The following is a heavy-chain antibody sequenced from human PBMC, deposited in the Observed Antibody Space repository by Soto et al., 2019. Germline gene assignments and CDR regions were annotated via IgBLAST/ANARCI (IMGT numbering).Heavy chain of an antibody. D-gene: IGHD6-19*01. J-gene: IGHJ4*02. V-gene: IGHV1-69*12. CDR2: IIPIFGTA. Sequence: QVQLVQSGAEVKKPGSSVKVSCKASGGTFSSYAISWVRQAPGQGLEWMGGIIPIFGTANYAQKFQGRVTXXAXEXXSTAYMELSSLRSEDTAVYYCARGPSSIAVAGFDYWGQGTLVTVSS. CDR3: ARGPSSIAVAGFDY. CDR1: GGTFSSYA.